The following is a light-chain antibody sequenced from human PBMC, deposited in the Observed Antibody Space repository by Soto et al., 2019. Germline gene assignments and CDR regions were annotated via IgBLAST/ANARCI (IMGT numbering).Light chain of an antibody. J-gene: IGLJ2*01. CDR2: GNT. Sequence: QPVLTQPPSVSGAPGQKVTFSCTGSTSNIGSGYDVHWYQQLPGTAPKLLIYGNTNRPSGVPDRFSGSKSATSASLAITGLQAEYEADYYCQSYDSSLGGYVVLGGGTKLTVL. V-gene: IGLV1-40*01. CDR1: TSNIGSGYD. CDR3: QSYDSSLGGYVV.